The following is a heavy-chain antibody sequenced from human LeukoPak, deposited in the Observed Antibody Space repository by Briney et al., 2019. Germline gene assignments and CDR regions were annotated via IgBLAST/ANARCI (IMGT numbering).Heavy chain of an antibody. D-gene: IGHD6-19*01. CDR2: ISTYNGNT. CDR1: GYTFTTHA. V-gene: IGHV1-18*01. Sequence: ASVKVSCKASGYTFTTHAISWVRQAPGQGLEWMGWISTYNGNTKYPQKFQGRVTVTTDTSTSTAYMELRSLTSGDTAVYYCARDPSNSSGWFPYFDHWGQGTLVTVSS. J-gene: IGHJ4*02. CDR3: ARDPSNSSGWFPYFDH.